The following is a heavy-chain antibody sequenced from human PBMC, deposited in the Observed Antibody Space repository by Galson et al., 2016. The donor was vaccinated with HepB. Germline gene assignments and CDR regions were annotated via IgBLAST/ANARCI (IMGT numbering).Heavy chain of an antibody. J-gene: IGHJ4*02. CDR2: INQDGSET. CDR1: GFTFNTYW. Sequence: SLRLSCAASGFTFNTYWMSWVRQAPGQELEWVANINQDGSETYYVDSVKGRFTISRDNAKISLYLQSNSLRAEDTAVYYCARDVIPGFDYWGQGTLVTVSS. V-gene: IGHV3-7*01. CDR3: ARDVIPGFDY. D-gene: IGHD2-21*01.